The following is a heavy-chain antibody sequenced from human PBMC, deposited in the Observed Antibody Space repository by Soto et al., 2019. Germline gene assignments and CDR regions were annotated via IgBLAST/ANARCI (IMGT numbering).Heavy chain of an antibody. V-gene: IGHV3-23*01. J-gene: IGHJ4*02. CDR3: ANHRLWFGEFMYYFDY. Sequence: GGSLRLSCAASGFTFSSYAMSWVRQAPGKGLELVSAISGSGGSTYYADSVKGRFTISRDNSKNTLYLQMNSLRAEDTAVYYCANHRLWFGEFMYYFDYWGQGTLVTVSS. CDR1: GFTFSSYA. D-gene: IGHD3-10*01. CDR2: ISGSGGST.